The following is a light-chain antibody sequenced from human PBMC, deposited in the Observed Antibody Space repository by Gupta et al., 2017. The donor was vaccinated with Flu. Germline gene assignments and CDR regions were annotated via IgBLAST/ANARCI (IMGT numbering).Light chain of an antibody. Sequence: EIVLTQSPGPLSLSPGERATLSCRASQSVTSNYLAWYQQKPGQDPRLLIHGASSRAAGIPDRFSGSGSGTDFTLTISRLEPEDFAVYYCQQYGRSPRTFGQGTKVEIK. CDR1: QSVTSNY. J-gene: IGKJ1*01. CDR2: GAS. CDR3: QQYGRSPRT. V-gene: IGKV3-20*01.